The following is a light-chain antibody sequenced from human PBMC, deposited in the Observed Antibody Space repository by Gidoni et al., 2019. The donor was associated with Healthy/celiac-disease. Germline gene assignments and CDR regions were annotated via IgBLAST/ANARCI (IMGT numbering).Light chain of an antibody. J-gene: IGLJ2*01. CDR3: NSRDSSGNHVV. Sequence: SSELTQDPAVSEALGQTVRITCQGDSLRSYYASWYQQKPGQSPVLVIYGKNNRPSGFPDRFSGSSSGNTASLTITGAQAEDEADYYCNSRDSSGNHVVFGGGTKLTVL. CDR2: GKN. V-gene: IGLV3-19*01. CDR1: SLRSYY.